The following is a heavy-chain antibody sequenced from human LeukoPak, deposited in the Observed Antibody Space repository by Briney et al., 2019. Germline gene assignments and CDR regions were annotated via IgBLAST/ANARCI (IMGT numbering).Heavy chain of an antibody. CDR1: GGSFSGYY. D-gene: IGHD4-23*01. V-gene: IGHV4-34*01. J-gene: IGHJ4*02. CDR2: INHSGST. CDR3: ARRGGHGGSFDY. Sequence: SSETLSLTCAVYGGSFSGYYWSWIRQPPGKGLEWIGEINHSGSTNYNPSLKSRVTISVDTSKNQFSLKLSSVTAADTAVYYCARRGGHGGSFDYWGQGTLVTVSS.